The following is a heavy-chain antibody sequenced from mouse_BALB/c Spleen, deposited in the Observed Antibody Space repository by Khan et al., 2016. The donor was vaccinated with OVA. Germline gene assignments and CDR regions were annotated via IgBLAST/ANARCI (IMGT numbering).Heavy chain of an antibody. CDR2: ISSGGHYT. D-gene: IGHD2-2*01. V-gene: IGHV5-9-3*01. CDR3: ARSLVDYYAMDY. J-gene: IGHJ4*01. Sequence: EVALVESGGGLVKPGGSLKLSCSASGFTFSSYAMSWVRQTPEKRLELVATISSGGHYTFYPDRVKGRFTISRDNARNTLYSQMSSLRSEDTAMYYCARSLVDYYAMDYWGQGTSVTVSS. CDR1: GFTFSSYA.